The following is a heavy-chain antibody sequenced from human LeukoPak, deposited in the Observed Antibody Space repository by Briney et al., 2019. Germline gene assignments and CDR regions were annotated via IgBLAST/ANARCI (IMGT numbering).Heavy chain of an antibody. CDR3: ARVGYTSYYYYGMDV. CDR1: GFTFSSYA. Sequence: GGSLRVSCAASGFTFSSYAMHWVRQAPGKGLEYVSAISSNGGSTYYANSVKGRFTISRDNSKNTLYLQMGSLRAEDMAVYYCARVGYTSYYYYGMDVWGQGTTVTVSS. J-gene: IGHJ6*02. V-gene: IGHV3-64*01. CDR2: ISSNGGST. D-gene: IGHD6-13*01.